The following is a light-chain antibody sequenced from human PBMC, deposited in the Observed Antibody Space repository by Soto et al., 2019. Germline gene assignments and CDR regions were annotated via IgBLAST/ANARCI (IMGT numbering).Light chain of an antibody. CDR3: QHMRT. V-gene: IGKV1-39*01. CDR2: AAS. J-gene: IGKJ1*01. Sequence: DIQMTHSPSSLSASVGDRVAITCRASQSVNTYLHWYQQKAGQAPKLLIYAASNLQSGVPSRFSGSGFGTEFSLTISSLQPDDLVTYYCQHMRTFGQGTKVDIX. CDR1: QSVNTY.